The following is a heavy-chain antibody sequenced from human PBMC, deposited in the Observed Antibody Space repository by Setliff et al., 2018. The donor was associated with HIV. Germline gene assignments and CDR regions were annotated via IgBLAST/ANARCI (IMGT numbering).Heavy chain of an antibody. J-gene: IGHJ6*03. Sequence: SETLSLTCIVSGASISSSDYFWVWIRQPPGKGLEWIGSIYHTGTTSYNRSLQSRVTISVDTSKNQISLKLSSVTAADTAMYYCARRGYSYVERVYYYYMDVWGKGTTVTVSS. D-gene: IGHD5-18*01. V-gene: IGHV4-39*01. CDR3: ARRGYSYVERVYYYYMDV. CDR2: IYHTGTT. CDR1: GASISSSDYF.